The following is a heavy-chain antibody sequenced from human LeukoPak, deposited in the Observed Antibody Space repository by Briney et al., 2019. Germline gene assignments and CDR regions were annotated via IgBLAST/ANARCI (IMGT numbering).Heavy chain of an antibody. CDR3: ARALPSIAAPIDY. Sequence: ASVKVSCKTSGYTFIVYGISWVPQAPGQGPEWMGWINPNSGGTNYAQKFQGRVTMTRDTSISTAYMELSRLRSDDTAVYYCARALPSIAAPIDYWGQGTLVTVSS. CDR1: GYTFIVYG. CDR2: INPNSGGT. V-gene: IGHV1-2*02. D-gene: IGHD6-6*01. J-gene: IGHJ4*02.